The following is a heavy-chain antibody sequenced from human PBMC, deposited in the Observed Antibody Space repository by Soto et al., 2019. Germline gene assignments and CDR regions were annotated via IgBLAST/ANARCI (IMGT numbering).Heavy chain of an antibody. J-gene: IGHJ6*03. D-gene: IGHD3-10*01. CDR3: TTVSRWFGELLSYCYYYMDV. CDR2: IKSKTDGGTT. CDR1: GFTFSNAW. Sequence: EVQLVESGGGLVKPGGSLRLSCAASGFTFSNAWMSWVRQAPGKGLEWVGRIKSKTDGGTTDYAVPVKGRFTISRDDSTNTLYLKMNSLKTEDTAVYYCTTVSRWFGELLSYCYYYMDVWGKGTTVTVSS. V-gene: IGHV3-15*01.